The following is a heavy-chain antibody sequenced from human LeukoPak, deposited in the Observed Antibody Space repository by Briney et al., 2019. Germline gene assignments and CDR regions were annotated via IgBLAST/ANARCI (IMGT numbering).Heavy chain of an antibody. CDR3: ARQITWQGYFDF. CDR1: GDSISSSSYS. V-gene: IGHV4-39*01. CDR2: IDYSGTT. J-gene: IGHJ4*02. D-gene: IGHD3-16*01. Sequence: SETLSLTCTVSGDSISSSSYSWVWIRQAPGEGLEWIGTIDYSGTTYYNPSLKSRVIISVDTSKNQFSLKLSSVTAADTAVYHCARQITWQGYFDFWGQGTLVTVSS.